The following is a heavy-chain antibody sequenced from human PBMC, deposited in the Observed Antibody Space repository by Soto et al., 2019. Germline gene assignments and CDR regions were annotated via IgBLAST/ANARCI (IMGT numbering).Heavy chain of an antibody. CDR3: ARGSDNWNDGYWFDP. CDR1: GYTFTSYD. V-gene: IGHV1-8*01. Sequence: QVQLVQSGAEVKKPGASVKVSCKASGYTFTSYDINWVRQATGQGREWMGRMNPNNGNTAYAQKFQGRVTMTRTTSISTAYMELSSLRSEDTAVYYCARGSDNWNDGYWFDPWGQGTLVTVSS. CDR2: MNPNNGNT. D-gene: IGHD1-1*01. J-gene: IGHJ5*02.